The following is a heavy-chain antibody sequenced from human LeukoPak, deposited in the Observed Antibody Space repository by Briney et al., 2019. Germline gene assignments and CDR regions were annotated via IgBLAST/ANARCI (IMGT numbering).Heavy chain of an antibody. CDR3: ARASSRTVPFITMVRGDNYYYYGMDV. CDR1: GYTFTSYG. CDR2: ISAYNGNT. D-gene: IGHD3-10*01. Sequence: ASVKVSCKASGYTFTSYGISWVRQAPGQGLEWMGWISAYNGNTNYAQKLQGRVTMTTDTSTSTAYMELRSLRSDGTAVYYCARASSRTVPFITMVRGDNYYYYGMDVWGQGTTVTVSS. V-gene: IGHV1-18*01. J-gene: IGHJ6*02.